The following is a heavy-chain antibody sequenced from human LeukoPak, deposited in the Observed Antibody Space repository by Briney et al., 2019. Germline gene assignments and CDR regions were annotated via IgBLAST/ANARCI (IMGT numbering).Heavy chain of an antibody. Sequence: GGSLRLSCAASGFTVSNNFLSWVRQAPGKGLELVSVLYSGGSTYYAVSVKGRFTISRDNSTNTLYLQMKSLRPEDTAVYYSASPGSGGAAAGLFDYWGQGSLVTVSS. CDR1: GFTVSNNF. D-gene: IGHD6-13*01. CDR2: LYSGGST. CDR3: ASPGSGGAAAGLFDY. J-gene: IGHJ4*02. V-gene: IGHV3-53*01.